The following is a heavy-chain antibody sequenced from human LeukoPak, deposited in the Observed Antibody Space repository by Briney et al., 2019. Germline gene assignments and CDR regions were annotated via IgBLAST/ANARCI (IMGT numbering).Heavy chain of an antibody. CDR3: ARRWDSGAFDI. V-gene: IGHV4-59*01. D-gene: IGHD1-26*01. Sequence: PSETLSLTCTVSGGSISSYYWSWIRQPPGKGLEWIGYIYYSGSTNYKPSLKSRVTISLDTSKNQFSLKLSSVTAADTAVYYCARRWDSGAFDIWGQGTKVTVSS. J-gene: IGHJ3*02. CDR2: IYYSGST. CDR1: GGSISSYY.